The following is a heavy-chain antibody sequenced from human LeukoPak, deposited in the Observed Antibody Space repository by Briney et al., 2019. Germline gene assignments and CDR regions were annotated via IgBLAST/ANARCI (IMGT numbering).Heavy chain of an antibody. Sequence: GGSLRLSCAASGFTFSSYSMNWVRQAPGKGLEWVSSISSSSSYIYYADSVKGRFTISRDNAKNSLYLQMNSLRAEDTAVYYCARDQSYDILTGYYYFDYWGQGTLVTVSS. CDR1: GFTFSSYS. CDR3: ARDQSYDILTGYYYFDY. J-gene: IGHJ4*02. D-gene: IGHD3-9*01. CDR2: ISSSSSYI. V-gene: IGHV3-21*01.